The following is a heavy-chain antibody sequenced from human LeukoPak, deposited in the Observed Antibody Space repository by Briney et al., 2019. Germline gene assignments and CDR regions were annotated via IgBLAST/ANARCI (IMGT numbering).Heavy chain of an antibody. CDR1: GYLISRGYY. CDR2: IYHSGST. J-gene: IGHJ4*02. CDR3: ARDPYSYGHDY. Sequence: PSETLSLTCAVSGYLISRGYYWGWIRQPPGKGLEWIGSIYHSGSTYYNPSLKSRVTISVDTSKNQFSLKLSSVTAADTAVYYCARDPYSYGHDYWGQGTLVTVSS. V-gene: IGHV4-38-2*02. D-gene: IGHD5-18*01.